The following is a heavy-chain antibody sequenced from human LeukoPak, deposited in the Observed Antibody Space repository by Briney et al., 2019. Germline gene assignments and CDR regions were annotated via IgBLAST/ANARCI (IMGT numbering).Heavy chain of an antibody. V-gene: IGHV4-31*03. J-gene: IGHJ4*02. CDR1: GGSISSGVYY. Sequence: KPSQTLSLTCTVSGGSISSGVYYWSWIRQHPGKGLEWIGYIYYSGSTYYNPSLKSRVTISVDTSKNQFSLKLSSVTAADTAVYYCARERLVIIENYFDYWGQGTLVTVSS. CDR3: ARERLVIIENYFDY. D-gene: IGHD3-9*01. CDR2: IYYSGST.